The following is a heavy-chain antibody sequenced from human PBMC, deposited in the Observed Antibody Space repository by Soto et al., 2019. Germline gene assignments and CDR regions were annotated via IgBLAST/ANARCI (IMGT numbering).Heavy chain of an antibody. Sequence: SETLSLTCTASGGSISSGGYYWSWIRQHPGKGLEWIGYIYYSGSTYYNPSLKSRVTISVDTSKNQFSLKLSSVTAADTAVYYCARVRQQLVSWFDPWGQGTLVTVSS. CDR2: IYYSGST. D-gene: IGHD6-13*01. CDR1: GGSISSGGYY. CDR3: ARVRQQLVSWFDP. V-gene: IGHV4-31*03. J-gene: IGHJ5*02.